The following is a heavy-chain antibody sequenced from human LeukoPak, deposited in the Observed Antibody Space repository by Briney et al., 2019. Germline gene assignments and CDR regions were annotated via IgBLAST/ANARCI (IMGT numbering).Heavy chain of an antibody. CDR2: IIPIFGTA. CDR1: GGTFSSYG. V-gene: IGHV1-69*01. D-gene: IGHD6-19*01. J-gene: IGHJ6*02. CDR3: ARGSRGIVVPDTEHYYFGMDV. Sequence: SVKVSCKASGGTFSSYGISWVRQAPGQGLEWMGGIIPIFGTANYAQKFQGRVTITADESTRTAYMELNSLRSEDTAVYYCARGSRGIVVPDTEHYYFGMDVWGQGTTVTVSS.